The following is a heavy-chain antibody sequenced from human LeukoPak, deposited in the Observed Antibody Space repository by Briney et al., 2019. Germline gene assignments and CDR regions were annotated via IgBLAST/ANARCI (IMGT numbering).Heavy chain of an antibody. J-gene: IGHJ4*02. Sequence: ASVKVSCKASGYTFTGYHVHWVRQAPGQGLEWLGWSNPNSGGTNYAQKFQGRVTMTRDASVSTAYMELSRLRSDDTAVYYCAIPYYYDSSSYRPPYLDYWGQGTLVTVSS. CDR3: AIPYYYDSSSYRPPYLDY. V-gene: IGHV1-2*02. CDR2: SNPNSGGT. D-gene: IGHD3-22*01. CDR1: GYTFTGYH.